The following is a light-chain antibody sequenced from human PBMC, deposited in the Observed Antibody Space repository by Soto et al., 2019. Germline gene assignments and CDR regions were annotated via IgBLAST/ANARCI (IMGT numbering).Light chain of an antibody. CDR2: DTS. Sequence: QAVVTQEPSLTVSPEGTVTLTCGSSTGPVTIGHYPYWFQQKPGQAPRTLIYDTSNKHSWTPARFAGSLLGGKAALTLSGAQPEDEAEYYCLLSYVDTRVFGGGTKVTVL. V-gene: IGLV7-46*01. CDR3: LLSYVDTRV. J-gene: IGLJ2*01. CDR1: TGPVTIGHY.